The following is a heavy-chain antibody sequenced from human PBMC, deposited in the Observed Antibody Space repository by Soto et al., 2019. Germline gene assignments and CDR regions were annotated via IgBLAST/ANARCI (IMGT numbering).Heavy chain of an antibody. D-gene: IGHD6-19*01. J-gene: IGHJ4*02. CDR1: GFTFDSHW. V-gene: IGHV3-74*01. CDR3: VRESGVAADC. Sequence: ESGGVLVQPGGSLRLSCVASGFTFDSHWMHWVRQAPGEGLVWVSRIKTDGYAAAYADSVKGRFTVSRANTKNTVYLQMNSLRAEDTAVYFCVRESGVAADCWGQGTLVTVSS. CDR2: IKTDGYAA.